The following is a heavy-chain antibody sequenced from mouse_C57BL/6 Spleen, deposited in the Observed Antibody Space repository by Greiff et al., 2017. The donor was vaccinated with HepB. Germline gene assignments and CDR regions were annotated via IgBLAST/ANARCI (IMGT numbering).Heavy chain of an antibody. V-gene: IGHV1-18*01. Sequence: EVQLQQSGPELVKPGASVKIPCKASGYTFTDYNMDWVKQSHGKSLEWIGDINPNNGGTIYNQKFKGKATLTVDKSSSTAYMELRSLTSEDTAVYYCARSSDYDGFAYWGQGTLVTVSA. CDR3: ARSSDYDGFAY. J-gene: IGHJ3*01. CDR1: GYTFTDYN. CDR2: INPNNGGT. D-gene: IGHD2-4*01.